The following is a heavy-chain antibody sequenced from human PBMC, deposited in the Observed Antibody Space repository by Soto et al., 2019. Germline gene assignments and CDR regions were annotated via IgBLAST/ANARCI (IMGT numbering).Heavy chain of an antibody. Sequence: SETLSLTCTVSGGSISSSSYYWGWIRQPPGKGLEWIGSIYYSGSTYYNPSLKSRVTISVHTTKNQFSRKLSSGTAADTAVYYCARRGSYYFDYWGQGTLVTVSS. CDR3: ARRGSYYFDY. CDR2: IYYSGST. CDR1: GGSISSSSYY. V-gene: IGHV4-39*01. D-gene: IGHD1-26*01. J-gene: IGHJ4*02.